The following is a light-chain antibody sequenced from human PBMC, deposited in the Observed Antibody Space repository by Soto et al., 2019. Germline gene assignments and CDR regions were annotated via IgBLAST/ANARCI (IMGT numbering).Light chain of an antibody. CDR2: GAS. J-gene: IGKJ5*01. CDR1: QSVSSN. V-gene: IGKV3D-15*01. Sequence: EIVMTQSPATLSVSPGERATLSCRASQSVSSNLAWYQQKPGQAPRLLIYGASNRATGIPDRFSGSGSGTDLTLTISSLQPDDFATYYCQQYNSYLITFGQGTRLEIK. CDR3: QQYNSYLIT.